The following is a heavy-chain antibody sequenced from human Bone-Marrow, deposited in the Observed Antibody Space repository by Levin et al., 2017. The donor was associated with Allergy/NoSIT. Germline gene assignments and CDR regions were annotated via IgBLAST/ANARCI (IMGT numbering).Heavy chain of an antibody. J-gene: IGHJ6*03. Sequence: GESLKISCAASGFTFSSYGMHWVRQAPGKGLEWVAVISYDGSNKYYADSVKGRFTISRDNSKNTLYLQMNSLRAEDTAVYYCAKDGGRCSSTSCYSDYYYYMDVWGKGTTVTVSS. CDR3: AKDGGRCSSTSCYSDYYYYMDV. D-gene: IGHD2-2*01. CDR1: GFTFSSYG. V-gene: IGHV3-30*18. CDR2: ISYDGSNK.